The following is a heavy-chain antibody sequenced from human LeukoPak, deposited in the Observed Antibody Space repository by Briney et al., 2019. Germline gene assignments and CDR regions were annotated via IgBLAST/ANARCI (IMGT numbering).Heavy chain of an antibody. CDR1: GYTFTSYD. V-gene: IGHV1-8*01. CDR3: ARDIVLMVYAAGSPSFDYYGMDV. Sequence: VASVKVSCKASGYTFTSYDINWVRQAPAQGLEWMGWMNPNSGNTGYSQKFQGRGTMTRNTSISTAYMELSSLRSEDTAVYYCARDIVLMVYAAGSPSFDYYGMDVWGQGTTVTVSS. D-gene: IGHD2-8*01. CDR2: MNPNSGNT. J-gene: IGHJ6*02.